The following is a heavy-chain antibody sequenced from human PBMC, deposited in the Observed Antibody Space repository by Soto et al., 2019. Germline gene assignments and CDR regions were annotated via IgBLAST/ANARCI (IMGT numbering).Heavy chain of an antibody. J-gene: IGHJ4*02. D-gene: IGHD3-10*01. CDR1: GGTFSSYA. V-gene: IGHV1-69*06. Sequence: ASVKVSCKASGGTFSSYAISWVRQAPGQGLEWMGGIIPIFGTANYAQKFQGRVTITADKSTSTAYMELSSLRSEDTAVYYCARADWFGEYPGLFDYWGQRTLVTVSS. CDR3: ARADWFGEYPGLFDY. CDR2: IIPIFGTA.